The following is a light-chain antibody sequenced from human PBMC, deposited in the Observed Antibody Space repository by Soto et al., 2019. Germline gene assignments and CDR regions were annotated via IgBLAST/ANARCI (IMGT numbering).Light chain of an antibody. Sequence: DIVMTQSPDSLAVSLGERATINCKSSQSVFYSSNNKNYLAWYQQKPGQPPKLLIYWASTRESGVPDRFRGSGSVTDFTLTISSLQAEDVAVYYCQQYYSLPLTFGPGTKVEIK. CDR2: WAS. V-gene: IGKV4-1*01. CDR1: QSVFYSSNNKNY. CDR3: QQYYSLPLT. J-gene: IGKJ3*01.